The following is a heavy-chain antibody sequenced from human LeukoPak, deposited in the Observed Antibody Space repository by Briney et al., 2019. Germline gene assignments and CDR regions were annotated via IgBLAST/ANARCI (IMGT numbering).Heavy chain of an antibody. V-gene: IGHV1-2*02. CDR3: ARDGGSSGWIMYYFDY. J-gene: IGHJ4*02. CDR2: INPNSGGT. D-gene: IGHD6-19*01. Sequence: GASVKVSCKASGYTFTGYYMHWVRQAPGQGLEWMGWINPNSGGTNYAQKFQGRVTMTGDTSISTAYMELSRLRSDDTAVYYCARDGGSSGWIMYYFDYWGQGTLVTVSS. CDR1: GYTFTGYY.